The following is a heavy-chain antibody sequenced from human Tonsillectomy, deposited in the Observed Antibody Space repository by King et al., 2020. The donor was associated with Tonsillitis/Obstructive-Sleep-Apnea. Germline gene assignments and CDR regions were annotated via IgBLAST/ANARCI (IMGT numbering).Heavy chain of an antibody. Sequence: VQLVESGGGLVKPGGSLRLSCAASGFTFSNAWMSWVRPAPGKGLEWVGRIKSKTDGGTTDYAAPVKGRFTISRDDSKNTLYLQMNSLKTEDTAVYYCTTGYCTNGVCYSPDYWGQGTLVTVSS. CDR1: GFTFSNAW. J-gene: IGHJ4*02. CDR2: IKSKTDGGTT. V-gene: IGHV3-15*01. D-gene: IGHD2-8*01. CDR3: TTGYCTNGVCYSPDY.